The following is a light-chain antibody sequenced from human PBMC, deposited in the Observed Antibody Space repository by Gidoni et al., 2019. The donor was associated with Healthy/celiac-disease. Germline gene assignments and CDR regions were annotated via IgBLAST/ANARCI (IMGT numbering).Light chain of an antibody. V-gene: IGKV2-28*01. J-gene: IGKJ2*01. CDR3: MQALQTPPWA. CDR2: LGS. CDR1: QSLLHSNGYNY. Sequence: DIAMTQFPFSLPLTPGEPASNSCRSSQSLLHSNGYNYLDWYLQKPGQSPQLLIYLGSNRASGVPDRFSGSGSGTDFTLKISRVEAEDVGVYYCMQALQTPPWAFGQGTKLEIK.